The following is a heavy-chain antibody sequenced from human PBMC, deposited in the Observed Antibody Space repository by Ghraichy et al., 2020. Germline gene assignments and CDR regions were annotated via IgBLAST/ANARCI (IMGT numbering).Heavy chain of an antibody. V-gene: IGHV3-23*01. CDR2: ISGGGSST. Sequence: GGSLRLSCAASGFTFSSYALSWVRQAPGKGLEWVSTISGGGSSTYYADSVKGRFTISRDNSKNTLYLQMNSLRAEDTAVYYCAKDVYALTSTQYYYMDVWGKGTTVTVSS. CDR3: AKDVYALTSTQYYYMDV. J-gene: IGHJ6*03. D-gene: IGHD2-2*01. CDR1: GFTFSSYA.